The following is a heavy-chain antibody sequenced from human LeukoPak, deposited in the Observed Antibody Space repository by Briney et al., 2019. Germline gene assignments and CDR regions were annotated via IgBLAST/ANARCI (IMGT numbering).Heavy chain of an antibody. CDR1: GFTLINYY. CDR3: VREGGGYCGGGSCFKFDP. CDR2: IHPSGGGT. Sequence: ASVKVSCKASGFTLINYYMHWMRQAPGQGLEWIGAIHPSGGGTSYAPKFQGRVIMTRDTSTSTVYMELGSLRSEDTALYYCVREGGGYCGGGSCFKFDPWGQGTLVTVSS. V-gene: IGHV1-46*01. J-gene: IGHJ5*02. D-gene: IGHD2-15*01.